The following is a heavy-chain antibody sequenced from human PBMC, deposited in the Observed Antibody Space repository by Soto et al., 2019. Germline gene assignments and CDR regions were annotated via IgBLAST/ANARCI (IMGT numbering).Heavy chain of an antibody. J-gene: IGHJ4*02. Sequence: GGSLRLSCAASGFTFSSYAMHWVRQAPGKGLEWVAVISYDGSNKYYADSVKGRFTISRDNSKNTLYLQMNSLRAEDTAVYYCARDTESGYCSGGSCYSPGGYWGQGTLVTVSS. CDR3: ARDTESGYCSGGSCYSPGGY. CDR2: ISYDGSNK. CDR1: GFTFSSYA. V-gene: IGHV3-30-3*01. D-gene: IGHD2-15*01.